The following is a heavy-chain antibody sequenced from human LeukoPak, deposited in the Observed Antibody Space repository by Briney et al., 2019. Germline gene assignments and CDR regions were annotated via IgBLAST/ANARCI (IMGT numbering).Heavy chain of an antibody. J-gene: IGHJ6*03. CDR2: IYYSGNT. V-gene: IGHV4-39*01. Sequence: SETLSLTCTVSGVSISSSNSYWGWIRQPPGKGLEWIGSIYYSGNTYYNASLKSQVSISIDTSKNQFSLRLTSVTAADTAVYYCARLAWGSYYYYYYMDVWGKGTTVTISS. CDR3: ARLAWGSYYYYYYMDV. D-gene: IGHD3-16*01. CDR1: GVSISSSNSY.